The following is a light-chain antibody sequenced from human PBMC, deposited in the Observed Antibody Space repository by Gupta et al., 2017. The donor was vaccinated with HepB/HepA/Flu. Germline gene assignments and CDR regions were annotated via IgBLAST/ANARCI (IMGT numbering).Light chain of an antibody. CDR3: LQHSSYPLT. Sequence: DILMTQSPSSLSASVGDRVTVTCRASQDIRNDLGWYQQKPGTAPKRLIFAATKLQPGVPSRFSGSMSGTEYNFTISSLKPEDFATYYCLQHSSYPLTFGGGTKVLIK. CDR1: QDIRND. CDR2: AAT. J-gene: IGKJ4*01. V-gene: IGKV1-17*01.